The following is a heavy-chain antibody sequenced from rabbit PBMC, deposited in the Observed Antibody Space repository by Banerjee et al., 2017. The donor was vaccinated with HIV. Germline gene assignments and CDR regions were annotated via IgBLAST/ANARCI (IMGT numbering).Heavy chain of an antibody. V-gene: IGHV1S40*01. J-gene: IGHJ4*01. CDR1: GFSLSSGYD. D-gene: IGHD8-1*01. CDR2: IYTGSGNI. CDR3: ARDVRVGIRYFDL. Sequence: QSLEESGGDLVKPGASLTLTCTASGFSLSSGYDMCWVRQAPGKGLEWIGCIYTGSGNIYYATWAKGRFTISKTSSTTVTLQMTSLTAADTATYFCARDVRVGIRYFDLWGPGTLVTVS.